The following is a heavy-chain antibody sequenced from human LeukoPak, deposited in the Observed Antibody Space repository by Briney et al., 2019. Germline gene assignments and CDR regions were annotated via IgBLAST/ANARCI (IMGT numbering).Heavy chain of an antibody. J-gene: IGHJ4*02. CDR2: ISRDNPGT. D-gene: IGHD2-15*01. V-gene: IGHV3-23*01. Sequence: PGGSLRLSCAASGFTFSTYAMSWVRQTPGKGLEWDADISRDNPGTYNANSVRGGFTISRDNSKNTLHLQMSGLRSEDTARYYCAKAPVGHCSGAFCYHFDSCGQGTLVTVSS. CDR1: GFTFSTYA. CDR3: AKAPVGHCSGAFCYHFDS.